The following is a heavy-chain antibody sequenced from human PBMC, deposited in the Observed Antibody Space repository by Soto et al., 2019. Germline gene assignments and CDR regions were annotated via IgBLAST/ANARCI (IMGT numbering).Heavy chain of an antibody. J-gene: IGHJ6*02. CDR2: INPNSGGT. CDR1: GYTFTGYY. V-gene: IGHV1-2*04. Sequence: ASVKVSCKASGYTFTGYYMHWVRQDPGQGLEWMGWINPNSGGTNYAQKFQGWATMTRGTSISTAYMELSRLRSDDTAVYYCARDAQAKTNPRYGMDVWGQGTTVTVSS. D-gene: IGHD2-8*01. CDR3: ARDAQAKTNPRYGMDV.